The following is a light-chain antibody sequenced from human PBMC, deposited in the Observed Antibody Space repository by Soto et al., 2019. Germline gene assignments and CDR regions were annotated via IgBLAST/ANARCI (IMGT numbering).Light chain of an antibody. CDR1: QSVRGTS. Sequence: DILLTQSPGTLSLSPGERATLSCRASQSVRGTSLAWYQQKPGQATRLLIYDASSRATGIPDRFSGGGSGTDFTLTISRLEPEDFAVYYCQHYGSSPPITFGQGTRLEIK. CDR3: QHYGSSPPIT. CDR2: DAS. J-gene: IGKJ5*01. V-gene: IGKV3-20*01.